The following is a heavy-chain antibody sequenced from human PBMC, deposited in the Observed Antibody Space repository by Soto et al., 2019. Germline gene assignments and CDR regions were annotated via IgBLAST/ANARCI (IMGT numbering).Heavy chain of an antibody. CDR2: ISWHSIDI. CDR3: AKERLKENYCFYGVDV. Sequence: EVQLVESGGGLVQPGRSLRLSCAASGFMFEEYAMHWVRQVPGKGLEWVAGISWHSIDIGYADSVKGRFTTFRDNAKNSLYLQMNSLRPEDTASYYCAKERLKENYCFYGVDVWGQGTTVTVSS. V-gene: IGHV3-9*01. CDR1: GFMFEEYA. J-gene: IGHJ6*02.